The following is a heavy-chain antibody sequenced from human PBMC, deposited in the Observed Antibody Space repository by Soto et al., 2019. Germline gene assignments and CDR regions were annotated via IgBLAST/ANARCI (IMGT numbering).Heavy chain of an antibody. CDR1: GFTFSSYG. CDR2: ISYDGSNK. J-gene: IGHJ4*02. V-gene: IGHV3-30*18. Sequence: GGSLRLSCAASGFTFSSYGMHWVRQAPGKGLEWVAVISYDGSNKYYADSVKGRFTISRDNSKNTLYLQMNSLRAEDTAVYYCANYGGRVVDYWGQGTLVTVSS. D-gene: IGHD4-17*01. CDR3: ANYGGRVVDY.